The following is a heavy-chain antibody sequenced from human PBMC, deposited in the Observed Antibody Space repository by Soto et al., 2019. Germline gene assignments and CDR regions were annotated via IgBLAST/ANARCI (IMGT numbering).Heavy chain of an antibody. CDR1: GGSISSHY. CDR3: ARDGREASGMDV. D-gene: IGHD1-26*01. V-gene: IGHV4-59*11. Sequence: SETLSLTCTVSGGSISSHYWSWVRQAPGKGLEWIGHIYYRGNTNYNPSLRSRSTISVDASKSQFSLKLNSVTTADTAVYYCARDGREASGMDVWGQGTKVTVSS. CDR2: IYYRGNT. J-gene: IGHJ6*02.